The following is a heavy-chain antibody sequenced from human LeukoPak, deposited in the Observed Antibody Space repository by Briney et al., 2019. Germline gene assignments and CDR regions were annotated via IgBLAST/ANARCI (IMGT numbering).Heavy chain of an antibody. D-gene: IGHD2-15*01. J-gene: IGHJ5*02. CDR2: IRYDGSNK. CDR1: GCTFSTYG. Sequence: GGSLRLSCAASGCTFSTYGMHWVRQAPGKGLEWVAFIRYDGSNKDYVDSVKGRFTISRDNSKNTLYMQMNSITAEDKAVYYCAKGPVGYCGGGSCYHWFDPWGQGTLVTVSS. V-gene: IGHV3-30*02. CDR3: AKGPVGYCGGGSCYHWFDP.